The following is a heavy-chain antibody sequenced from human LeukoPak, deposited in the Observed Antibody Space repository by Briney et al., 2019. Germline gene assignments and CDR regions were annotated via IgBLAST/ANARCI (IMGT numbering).Heavy chain of an antibody. V-gene: IGHV3-48*03. D-gene: IGHD2-2*01. Sequence: GGSLRLSCAASGFTFSSYEMNWVRQAPGKGLEWVSYISSSGSTIYYADSVKGRFTISRDNAKNSLYLQMNSLRAEDTAVYYCAREGREADIVVVEALFDIWGQGTMVTVSS. CDR2: ISSSGSTI. CDR1: GFTFSSYE. CDR3: AREGREADIVVVEALFDI. J-gene: IGHJ3*02.